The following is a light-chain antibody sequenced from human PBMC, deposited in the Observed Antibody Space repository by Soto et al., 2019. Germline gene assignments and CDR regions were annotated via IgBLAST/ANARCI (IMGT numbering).Light chain of an antibody. CDR3: SSYAGSNNNYV. CDR1: SSDVGSYNL. J-gene: IGLJ1*01. CDR2: EGS. V-gene: IGLV2-14*02. Sequence: QSALTQPASVSGSPGQSITISCTGTSSDVGSYNLVSWYQQHPTKAPKLLIFEGSKRPSGVSNRFSGSKSGNTASLTISGLQAVDEADYYCSSYAGSNNNYVFGTGTKLTVL.